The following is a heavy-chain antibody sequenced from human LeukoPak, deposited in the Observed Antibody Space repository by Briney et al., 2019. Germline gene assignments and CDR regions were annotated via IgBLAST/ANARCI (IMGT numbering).Heavy chain of an antibody. D-gene: IGHD2-2*01. V-gene: IGHV3-11*01. CDR1: GFTFRDYY. Sequence: GGSLRLSCAASGFTFRDYYMSCVRRAPGKGLECGSYISSSGSTIYYADSVKGRFTFSRDNAKNSLYLQMNRLRAADTAVYYCARDSVSGYCRSTSCRDWFDPWGQGTLVTVSS. J-gene: IGHJ5*02. CDR3: ARDSVSGYCRSTSCRDWFDP. CDR2: ISSSGSTI.